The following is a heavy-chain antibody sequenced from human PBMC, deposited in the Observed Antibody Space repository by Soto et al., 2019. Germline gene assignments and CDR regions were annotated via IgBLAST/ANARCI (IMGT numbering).Heavy chain of an antibody. CDR3: VTAVRGYNANGDL. CDR2: IKADGTEK. CDR1: GFTFSSYW. Sequence: VQLVESGGDLVQPGGSLRLSCVGSGFTFSSYWMGWVRQTPGKGLEWVATIKADGTEKYYVDSVKGRFTFSRDNAKTSVYLEMNSMRAEDTAVYYCVTAVRGYNANGDLLGQGTKVTVYS. J-gene: IGHJ6*02. V-gene: IGHV3-7*03. D-gene: IGHD5-12*01.